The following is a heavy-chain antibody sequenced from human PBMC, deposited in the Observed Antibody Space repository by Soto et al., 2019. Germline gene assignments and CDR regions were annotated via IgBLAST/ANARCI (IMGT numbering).Heavy chain of an antibody. CDR2: IIPIFGTA. D-gene: IGHD3-16*01. CDR3: AADGDYYMDV. CDR1: GGTFSSYA. Sequence: SVKVSCKASGGTFSSYAISWVRQAPGQGLEWMGGIIPIFGTANYAQKFQERVSITRDMSTSTAYMELSSLRSEDTAVYYCAADGDYYMDVWGKGTTVTVSS. J-gene: IGHJ6*03. V-gene: IGHV1-69*05.